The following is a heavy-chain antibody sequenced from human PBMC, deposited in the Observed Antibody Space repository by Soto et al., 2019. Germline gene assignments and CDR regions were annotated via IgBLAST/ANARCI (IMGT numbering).Heavy chain of an antibody. CDR3: ARVPRYYDFWSGYKPVYYYYGMDV. J-gene: IGHJ6*02. Sequence: SETQSLTCAVYGGSFSGYYWSWIRQPPGKGLEWIGEINHSGSTNYNPSLKSRVTISVDTSKNQFSLKLSSVTAADTAVYYCARVPRYYDFWSGYKPVYYYYGMDVWGQGTTVTVSS. D-gene: IGHD3-3*01. V-gene: IGHV4-34*01. CDR1: GGSFSGYY. CDR2: INHSGST.